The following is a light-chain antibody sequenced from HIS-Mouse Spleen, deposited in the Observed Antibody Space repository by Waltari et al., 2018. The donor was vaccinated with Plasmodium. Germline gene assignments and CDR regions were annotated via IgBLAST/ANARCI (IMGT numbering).Light chain of an antibody. Sequence: SYELTQPSSVSVSPGQTARITCSGDVLATKYARWFQQKPGPAPVLVIYKDSERPSGIPERFSGSSSGTTVTLTISGAQVEDEADYYCYSAADNNLVFGGGTKLTVL. J-gene: IGLJ3*02. CDR3: YSAADNNLV. V-gene: IGLV3-27*01. CDR1: VLATKY. CDR2: KDS.